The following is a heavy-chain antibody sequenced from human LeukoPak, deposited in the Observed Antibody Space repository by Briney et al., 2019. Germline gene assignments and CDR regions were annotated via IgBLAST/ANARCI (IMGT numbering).Heavy chain of an antibody. D-gene: IGHD3-3*01. CDR3: ARAIFGVVTIFDY. J-gene: IGHJ4*02. Sequence: SETLSLTCTVSGYSISSGYYWGWIRQPPGKGLEWIGSIYHSGSTYYNPSLKSRVTISVDTSKNQFSLKLSSVTAADTAVYYCARAIFGVVTIFDYWGQGTLVTVSS. CDR2: IYHSGST. CDR1: GYSISSGYY. V-gene: IGHV4-38-2*02.